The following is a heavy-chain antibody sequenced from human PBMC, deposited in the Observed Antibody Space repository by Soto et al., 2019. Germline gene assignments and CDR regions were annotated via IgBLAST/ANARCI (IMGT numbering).Heavy chain of an antibody. CDR2: IWYDGSHK. CDR3: ARPRYSGDDPDALEI. Sequence: QVQLVESGGAVVQPGTSLRLSCTASGFTFSSYRMHWVRQAPGKGLEWVAIIWYDGSHKFYVDSVKGRFAVSRDNSKNTVYLQMNSLTGEYTAVYYCARPRYSGDDPDALEIWGRGTLVTISS. D-gene: IGHD5-12*01. V-gene: IGHV3-33*03. J-gene: IGHJ3*02. CDR1: GFTFSSYR.